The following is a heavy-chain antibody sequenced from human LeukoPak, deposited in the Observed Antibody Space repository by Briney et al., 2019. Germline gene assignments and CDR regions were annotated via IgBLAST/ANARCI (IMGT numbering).Heavy chain of an antibody. CDR2: IYYSGST. CDR3: ARDRRRYCSSTSCYTYYYYGMDV. J-gene: IGHJ6*02. Sequence: SETLSLTCTVSGGSISSSSYYWGWIRQPPGKGLEWIGSIYYSGSTNYNPSLKSRVTISVDTSKNQFSLKLSSVTAADTAVYYCARDRRRYCSSTSCYTYYYYGMDVWGQGTTVTVSS. CDR1: GGSISSSSYY. D-gene: IGHD2-2*02. V-gene: IGHV4-39*07.